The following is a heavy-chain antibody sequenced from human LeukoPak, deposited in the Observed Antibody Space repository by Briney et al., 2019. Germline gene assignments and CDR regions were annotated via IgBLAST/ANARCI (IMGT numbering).Heavy chain of an antibody. D-gene: IGHD1-26*01. CDR3: VRDLGGRSGH. CDR1: GFTFSSNW. J-gene: IGHJ4*02. CDR2: INEDGSTT. V-gene: IGHV3-74*01. Sequence: PGGSLRLSCAGSGFTFSSNWMHWVRQAPGKGLVWVSRINEDGSTTNYADSVKGRSTIFRDNAKNTLYLQMNSLRAEDTAVYYCVRDLGGRSGHWGQGTLVTLSS.